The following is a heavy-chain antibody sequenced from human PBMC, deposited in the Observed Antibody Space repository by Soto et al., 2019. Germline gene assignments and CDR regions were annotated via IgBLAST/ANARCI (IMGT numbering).Heavy chain of an antibody. CDR3: ARSVFP. CDR1: GGSISTGGYY. Sequence: QVQLQESGPGLVKPSQTLSLTCTVSGGSISTGGYYWNWIRQHPGKGLEWIGYFSYSGSTYYNPSPXSXXTTSVNTAKNQFSLKLSSVTAADTAVYYCARSVFPWGQGTLVTVSS. V-gene: IGHV4-31*03. J-gene: IGHJ5*02. CDR2: FSYSGST.